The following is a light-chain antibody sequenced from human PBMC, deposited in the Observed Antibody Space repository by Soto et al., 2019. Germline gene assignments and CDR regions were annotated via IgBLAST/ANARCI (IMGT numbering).Light chain of an antibody. CDR1: QSVSSNY. V-gene: IGKV3-20*01. Sequence: EIVLTQSPGTLSLSPGERATLSCRATQSVSSNYLAWYQQKPGQAPRLLIFGASSRATLIPDRFSGSGSGTDFTLTISRLEPEDFAVYYCQHYGDSPVTFGQGTKVDIK. CDR2: GAS. J-gene: IGKJ1*01. CDR3: QHYGDSPVT.